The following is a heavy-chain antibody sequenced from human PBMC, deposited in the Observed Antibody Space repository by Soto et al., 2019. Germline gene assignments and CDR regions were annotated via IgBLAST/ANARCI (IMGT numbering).Heavy chain of an antibody. V-gene: IGHV3-64*01. D-gene: IGHD4-4*01. J-gene: IGHJ4*02. CDR3: ARGPAGRNRGMTTVTTGVDY. Sequence: PGGALRLSCAASGFTFSSYAMHWVRQAPGKGLEYVSAISSNGGSTYYANSVKGRFTISRDNSKNTLYLQMGSLRAEDMAVYYCARGPAGRNRGMTTVTTGVDYWGQGTLVTSPQ. CDR1: GFTFSSYA. CDR2: ISSNGGST.